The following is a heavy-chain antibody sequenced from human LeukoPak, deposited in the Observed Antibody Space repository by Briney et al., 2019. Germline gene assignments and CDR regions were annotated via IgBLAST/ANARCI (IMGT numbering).Heavy chain of an antibody. CDR3: AKRMATITGLDY. D-gene: IGHD5-24*01. Sequence: GGSLRLSCAASGFSFSSYGMHWVRQAPGKGLEWVAHIKRDGSQKYYLDSVKGRFTISRDNAKNSLYLQMNSLRVEDTAVYYCAKRMATITGLDYWGQGTLVTVSS. V-gene: IGHV3-7*01. J-gene: IGHJ4*02. CDR2: IKRDGSQK. CDR1: GFSFSSYG.